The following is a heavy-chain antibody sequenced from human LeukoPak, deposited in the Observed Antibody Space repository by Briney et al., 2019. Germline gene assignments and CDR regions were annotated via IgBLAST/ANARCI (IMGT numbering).Heavy chain of an antibody. CDR2: IYYTGGT. D-gene: IGHD6-19*01. J-gene: IGHJ3*02. CDR3: ARHSSGWSGAAYDI. V-gene: IGHV4-59*08. Sequence: SETLSLTCTVSGGSISGYYWSWIRQSPGRGLEWIGYIYYTGGTAYNPSLRSRLSISVDTSKNQFSLKLNSVTAADTAVYYCARHSSGWSGAAYDIWGQGTLVTVSS. CDR1: GGSISGYY.